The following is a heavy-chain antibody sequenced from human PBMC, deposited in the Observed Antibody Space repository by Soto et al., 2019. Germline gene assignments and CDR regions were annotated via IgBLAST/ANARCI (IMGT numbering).Heavy chain of an antibody. D-gene: IGHD2-2*01. Sequence: GGSLRLSCAASGFTFSSYAMSWVRQAPGKGLEWVSAISGSGGSTYYADSVKGRFTISRDNSKNTLYLQMNSLRAEDTAVYYCAKRALGSTSTGNYFDYCGQGTLVTVSS. CDR1: GFTFSSYA. CDR3: AKRALGSTSTGNYFDY. V-gene: IGHV3-23*01. CDR2: ISGSGGST. J-gene: IGHJ4*02.